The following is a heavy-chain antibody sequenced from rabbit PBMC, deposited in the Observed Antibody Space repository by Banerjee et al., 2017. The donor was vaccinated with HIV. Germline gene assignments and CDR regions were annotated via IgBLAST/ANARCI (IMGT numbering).Heavy chain of an antibody. CDR3: ARDPCLSSYSLINL. Sequence: QSLEESGGDLVKPEGSLTLTCTASGFSFSDSYWMCWVRQAPGKGLEWIACIGTSSGTAYYATWAKGRFTISKTSSTTVTLQMTSLTAADTATYFCARDPCLSSYSLINLWGPGTLVTV. CDR2: IGTSSGTA. CDR1: GFSFSDSYW. D-gene: IGHD8-1*01. V-gene: IGHV1S40*01. J-gene: IGHJ4*01.